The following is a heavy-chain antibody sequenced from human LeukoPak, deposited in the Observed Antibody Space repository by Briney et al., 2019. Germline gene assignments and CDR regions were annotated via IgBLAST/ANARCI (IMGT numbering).Heavy chain of an antibody. Sequence: SETLSLTCAVYGGSFSGYYWSWIRQPPGKGLEWIGEINHSGSTNYNPSLKSRVTISVDTSKNQFSPKLSSVTAADTAVYYCARVGIAVAGTADYWGQGTLVTVSS. CDR1: GGSFSGYY. CDR2: INHSGST. D-gene: IGHD6-19*01. CDR3: ARVGIAVAGTADY. V-gene: IGHV4-34*01. J-gene: IGHJ4*02.